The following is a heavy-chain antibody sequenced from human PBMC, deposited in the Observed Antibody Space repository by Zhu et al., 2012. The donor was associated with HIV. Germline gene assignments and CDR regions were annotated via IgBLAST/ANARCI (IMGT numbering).Heavy chain of an antibody. Sequence: QVQLQQWGAGLSNSSETLSLTCAVYGGSFTGHYWTWIRQAPGKGLEWIGEIDDSGTGNYNPSLRSRVNISSDTSKSQVSLTVISATAADTAVYYCARGTNIAPLRRFDSWGQGTLVTVSS. J-gene: IGHJ4*02. CDR3: ARGTNIAPLRRFDS. CDR2: IDDSGTG. V-gene: IGHV4-34*02. D-gene: IGHD2-21*01. CDR1: GGSFTGHY.